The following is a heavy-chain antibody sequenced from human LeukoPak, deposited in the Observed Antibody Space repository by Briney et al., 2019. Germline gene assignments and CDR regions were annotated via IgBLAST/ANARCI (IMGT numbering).Heavy chain of an antibody. J-gene: IGHJ4*02. Sequence: GSLRLSYAPSGFTFSSYAMSWVRQAPGKGLEWVAVISGGGSGTYYADSVRGRFTISRDNSKNTVYLQMNSLRAEDTAIYYCAKDAAGPEYWGQGTLVTVSS. V-gene: IGHV3-23*01. CDR2: ISGGGSGT. CDR3: AKDAAGPEY. D-gene: IGHD6-13*01. CDR1: GFTFSSYA.